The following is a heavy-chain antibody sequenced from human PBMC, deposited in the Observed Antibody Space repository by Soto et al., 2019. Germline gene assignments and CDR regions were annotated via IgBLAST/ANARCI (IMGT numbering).Heavy chain of an antibody. CDR3: ASDFRTRGWFRQAGNFAMDV. CDR1: GYPYTNSY. V-gene: IGHV1-2*02. Sequence: QVQLVQSGAEVRKPGASVKVSCKASGYPYTNSYMHWVRQAPGQGLEWMGWIHPNTGGTNYAQKFQARVTMTRDTSVSTVYMGLNRLTSDDTAIYFCASDFRTRGWFRQAGNFAMDVWGQGTTVTVS. J-gene: IGHJ6*02. D-gene: IGHD6-19*01. CDR2: IHPNTGGT.